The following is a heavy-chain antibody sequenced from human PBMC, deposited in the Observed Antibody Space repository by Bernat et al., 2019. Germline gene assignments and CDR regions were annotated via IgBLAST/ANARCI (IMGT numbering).Heavy chain of an antibody. CDR2: ISGSDGST. D-gene: IGHD6-13*01. J-gene: IGHJ4*02. CDR3: ATLAAAGSPYFAY. CDR1: GFTFSSYA. V-gene: IGHV3-23*01. Sequence: EVQLLESGGGLVQPGGSLRLSCSASGFTFSSYAMSCFRQAPGTGLEWVSAISGSDGSTYFADSVKGRFTISRDNSKNTLYLQMNSLRSEDTAVYYCATLAAAGSPYFAYWGQGTLVTVSS.